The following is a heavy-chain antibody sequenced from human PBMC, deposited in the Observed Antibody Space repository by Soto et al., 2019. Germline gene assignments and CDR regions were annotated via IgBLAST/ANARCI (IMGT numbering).Heavy chain of an antibody. V-gene: IGHV4-34*01. CDR3: ARVRHPGVVLGANRHKSNWFDP. CDR1: GGSFSGYY. Sequence: SETLSLTCAVYGGSFSGYYWSWIRQPPGKGLEWIGEINHSGSTNYNPSLKSRVTISVDTSKNQFSLKLSSVTAADTAVYFCARVRHPGVVLGANRHKSNWFDPLGQGTLVTVSS. CDR2: INHSGST. D-gene: IGHD3-10*01. J-gene: IGHJ5*02.